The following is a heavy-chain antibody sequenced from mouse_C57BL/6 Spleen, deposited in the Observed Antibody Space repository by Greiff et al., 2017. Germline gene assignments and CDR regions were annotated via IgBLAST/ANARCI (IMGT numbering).Heavy chain of an antibody. V-gene: IGHV1-82*01. J-gene: IGHJ2*01. Sequence: QVQLQQSGPELVKPGASVKISCKASGYAFSSSWMNWVKQRPGKGLEWIGRIYPGDGDTNYNGKFKGKATLTADKSSSTAYMQLSSLTSEDSAVYFCARRNYGNVYYFDYWGQVTTLSVSS. CDR2: IYPGDGDT. CDR1: GYAFSSSW. CDR3: ARRNYGNVYYFDY. D-gene: IGHD2-1*01.